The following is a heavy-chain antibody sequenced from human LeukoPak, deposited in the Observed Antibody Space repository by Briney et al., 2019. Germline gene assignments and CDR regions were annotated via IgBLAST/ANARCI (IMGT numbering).Heavy chain of an antibody. Sequence: GSSVKVSCKASGGTFSSYAISWVRQAPGQGLEWMGGIIPIFGTANYAQKFQGRVTIIADKSTSTAYMELSSLRSEDTAVYYCARTLAGPDYFDYWGQGTLVTVSS. V-gene: IGHV1-69*06. CDR1: GGTFSSYA. CDR2: IIPIFGTA. CDR3: ARTLAGPDYFDY. J-gene: IGHJ4*02. D-gene: IGHD6-13*01.